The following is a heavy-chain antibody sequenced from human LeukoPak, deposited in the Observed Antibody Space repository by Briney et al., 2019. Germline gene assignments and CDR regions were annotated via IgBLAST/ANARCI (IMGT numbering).Heavy chain of an antibody. J-gene: IGHJ4*02. CDR3: ARDFGYIDYGGYVDFDY. Sequence: ASVKVSCKASGYTFTSYGISWVRQAPGQGLEWMGWISVYNGNTNYAQKLQGRVTMTTDTSTSTAYMELRSLRSDDTAVYYCARDFGYIDYGGYVDFDYWGQGTLVTVSS. CDR2: ISVYNGNT. D-gene: IGHD4-17*01. V-gene: IGHV1-18*01. CDR1: GYTFTSYG.